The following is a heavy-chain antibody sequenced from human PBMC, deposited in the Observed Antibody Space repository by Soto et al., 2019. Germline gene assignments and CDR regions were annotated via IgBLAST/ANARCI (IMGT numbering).Heavy chain of an antibody. CDR3: VNRAVTGVWGFFAH. CDR1: GFIFSDYA. Sequence: EVQLLESGGDLVQPGGSLRLSCVASGFIFSDYAMTWVRQAPGKGLEWVSTIGVSGGDTYYADSVKGRFTITRDNSKNTVYVQMNSLRAEDTAVYYCVNRAVTGVWGFFAHWGQGALVAVSS. V-gene: IGHV3-23*01. CDR2: IGVSGGDT. J-gene: IGHJ4*02. D-gene: IGHD6-19*01.